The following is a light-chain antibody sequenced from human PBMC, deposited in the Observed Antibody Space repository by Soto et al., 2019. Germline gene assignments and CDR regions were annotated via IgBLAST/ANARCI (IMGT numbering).Light chain of an antibody. CDR2: RDS. J-gene: IGLJ7*01. CDR1: NIGSKN. V-gene: IGLV3-9*01. CDR3: QVWDSSTSAV. Sequence: SYELTQPLSVSVALGQTARITCGGNNIGSKNVHWYQQKPGQVPVLVIYRDSNRPSGIPERFSGSNSGNTATLTISRAQAGDEADYYCQVWDSSTSAVFGGGTQLTVL.